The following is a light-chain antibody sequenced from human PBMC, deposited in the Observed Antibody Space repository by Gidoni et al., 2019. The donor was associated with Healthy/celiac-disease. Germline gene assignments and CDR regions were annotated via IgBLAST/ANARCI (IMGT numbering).Light chain of an antibody. CDR2: DDS. V-gene: IGLV3-21*02. Sequence: SYVRTQPPSVSGAPGQTARITCGGNNIGRKSVHWYQQKPGQAPVLVVYDDSDRPSGIPARFSGSNSGNTATLTISRVDAGDEADYYCQVWDSSSDHYVFGTGTKVTVL. J-gene: IGLJ1*01. CDR3: QVWDSSSDHYV. CDR1: NIGRKS.